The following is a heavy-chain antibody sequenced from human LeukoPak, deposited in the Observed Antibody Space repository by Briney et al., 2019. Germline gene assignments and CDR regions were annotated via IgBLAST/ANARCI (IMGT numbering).Heavy chain of an antibody. J-gene: IGHJ4*02. CDR2: ISGSGGST. V-gene: IGHV3-23*01. CDR3: AKGGGSGSPLNFDY. CDR1: GFTFSSCA. Sequence: GGSLRLSCAASGFTFSSCAMSWVRKAPGKGLEWVSAISGSGGSTYYADSVKGRFTISRDNSKNTLYLQMNSLRAEDTAVYYCAKGGGSGSPLNFDYWGQGTLVTVSS. D-gene: IGHD3-10*01.